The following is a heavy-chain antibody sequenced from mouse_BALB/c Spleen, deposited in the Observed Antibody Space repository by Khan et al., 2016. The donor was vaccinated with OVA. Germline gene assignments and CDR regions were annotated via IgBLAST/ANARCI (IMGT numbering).Heavy chain of an antibody. J-gene: IGHJ2*01. Sequence: EVQLQQSGPELGKPGASVKMSCKPSGYIFTNYVLHWVKQKPGQGLEWIGYINPYNGGTKYNEKFRGKATLASDKSSIHAYLDLSSLNSGDTAVQCCARVNWQSYYYDYWGLGTTLTLSS. CDR1: GYIFTNYV. V-gene: IGHV1S136*01. CDR3: ARVNWQSYYYDY. CDR2: INPYNGGT. D-gene: IGHD4-1*01.